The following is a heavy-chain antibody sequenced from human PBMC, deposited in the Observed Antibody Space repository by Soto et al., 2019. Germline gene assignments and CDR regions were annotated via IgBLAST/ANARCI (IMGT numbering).Heavy chain of an antibody. CDR2: MNPNSGNT. D-gene: IGHD3-9*01. V-gene: IGHV1-8*01. CDR3: ARGLPTNFDILTGYYNYWFDP. J-gene: IGHJ5*02. Sequence: ASVKVSCKASGYTFTSYDINWVRQATGQGLEWMGWMNPNSGNTGYAQKFQGRVTMTRNTSISTAYMELSSLRSEDTAVYYCARGLPTNFDILTGYYNYWFDPWGQGTLVTVSS. CDR1: GYTFTSYD.